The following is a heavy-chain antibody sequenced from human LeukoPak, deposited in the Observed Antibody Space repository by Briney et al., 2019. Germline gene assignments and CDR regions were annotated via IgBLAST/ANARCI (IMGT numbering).Heavy chain of an antibody. CDR3: ARRDYYDFNWFDP. J-gene: IGHJ5*02. CDR2: IYYSGST. CDR1: GGSISSYY. D-gene: IGHD3-22*01. Sequence: PSETLSLTCTVSGGSISSYYWSWIRQPPGEGLEWIGYIYYSGSTNYNPSLKSRVTISVDTSKNQFSLKLSSVTAADTAVYYCARRDYYDFNWFDPWGQGTLVTVSS. V-gene: IGHV4-59*08.